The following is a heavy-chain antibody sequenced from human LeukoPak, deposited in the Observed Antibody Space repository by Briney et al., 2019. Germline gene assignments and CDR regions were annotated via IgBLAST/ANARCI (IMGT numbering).Heavy chain of an antibody. CDR2: IYSGGST. Sequence: AGGSLRLSCAASGFTFRNYGMHWVRQAPGKGLEWVSVIYSGGSTYYADSVKGRFTISRDNSKNTLYLQMNSLRAEDTAVYYCARAIAAAGGLENWGQGTLVTVSS. CDR1: GFTFRNYG. CDR3: ARAIAAAGGLEN. J-gene: IGHJ4*02. D-gene: IGHD6-13*01. V-gene: IGHV3-53*01.